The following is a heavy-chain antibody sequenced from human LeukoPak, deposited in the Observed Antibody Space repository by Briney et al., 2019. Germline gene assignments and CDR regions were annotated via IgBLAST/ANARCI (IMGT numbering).Heavy chain of an antibody. V-gene: IGHV4-4*07. Sequence: SETLSLTCTVSGGSITGYYWTWIRQPAGKGLEWIGRIYSGGSTNYNPPLKSRVTMSVDTSKNQFSQKLSSVTAADAAVYYCATGRDADSARGYYDMDVWGQGTTVTVSS. D-gene: IGHD5-24*01. CDR3: ATGRDADSARGYYDMDV. CDR1: GGSITGYY. CDR2: IYSGGST. J-gene: IGHJ6*02.